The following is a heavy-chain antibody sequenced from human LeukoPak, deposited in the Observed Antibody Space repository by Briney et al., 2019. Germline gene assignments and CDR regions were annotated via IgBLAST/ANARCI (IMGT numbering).Heavy chain of an antibody. CDR3: ARDWALALDY. J-gene: IGHJ4*02. CDR2: IKQDGSEK. V-gene: IGHV3-7*05. D-gene: IGHD3-16*01. CDR1: GFTFRSYW. Sequence: GGSLRLSCAASGFTFRSYWMSWVRQAPGKGLEWVANIKQDGSEKYYVDSVRGRFTISRDNAKNSLYLQMNSLRGEDAAVYYCARDWALALDYWGQGTLVTVSS.